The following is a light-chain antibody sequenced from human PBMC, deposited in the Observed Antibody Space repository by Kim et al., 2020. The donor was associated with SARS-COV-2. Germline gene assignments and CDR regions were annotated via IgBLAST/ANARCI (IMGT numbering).Light chain of an antibody. CDR3: QQYNNWPPMYT. CDR1: QSVSSS. Sequence: SPGERAARSCRASQSVSSSLAWYQQKPGQAPRLLIHGASTRATGIPARFSGSGSGTEFTLTISSLQSEDSAVYDCQQYNNWPPMYTFGQGTKLEI. V-gene: IGKV3-15*01. J-gene: IGKJ2*01. CDR2: GAS.